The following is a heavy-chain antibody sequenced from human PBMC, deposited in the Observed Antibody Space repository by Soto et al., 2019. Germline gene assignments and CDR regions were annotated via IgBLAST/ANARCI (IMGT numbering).Heavy chain of an antibody. J-gene: IGHJ4*02. CDR3: ARVGITMVRGALNFDY. CDR2: INAGNGNT. D-gene: IGHD3-10*01. CDR1: GYTFTSYA. V-gene: IGHV1-3*01. Sequence: QVQLVQSGAEVKKPGASVKVSCKASGYTFTSYAMHWVRQAPGQRLEWMGWINAGNGNTKYSQKFQGRVTITRDTSASTDYMELSSLRSEDTAVYYCARVGITMVRGALNFDYWGQGTLVTVSS.